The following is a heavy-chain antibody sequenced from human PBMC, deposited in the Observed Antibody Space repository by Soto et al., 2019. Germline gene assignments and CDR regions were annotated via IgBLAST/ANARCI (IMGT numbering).Heavy chain of an antibody. V-gene: IGHV3-74*01. Sequence: EVQLVESGGGLVQPGGSLRLACAASGFTFGSYWMHWVGQAPGKGLVWISRIIRDGSSTNYADSVKGRFTISRDNAKNTLYLEINSLRADDTAVYFCGRGGSGIYGMDIWGQGTTVIVSS. D-gene: IGHD6-13*01. CDR2: IIRDGSST. J-gene: IGHJ6*02. CDR1: GFTFGSYW. CDR3: GRGGSGIYGMDI.